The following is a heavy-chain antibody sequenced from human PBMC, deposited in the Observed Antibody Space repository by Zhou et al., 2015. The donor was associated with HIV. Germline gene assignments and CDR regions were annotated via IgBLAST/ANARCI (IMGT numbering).Heavy chain of an antibody. CDR2: IIPNLRTV. J-gene: IGHJ4*02. CDR3: ARASDYSHLTPSDH. V-gene: IGHV1-69*06. D-gene: IGHD4-11*01. CDR1: GGTFSSFG. Sequence: QVQLVQSGPEVKKPGSSVKVSCKSYGGTFSSFGFSWVRQAPGQGLEWMGGIIPNLRTVNYAQRFQGRVTITADKFTSTVSMELRGLRSEDTAVYFCARASDYSHLTPSDHWGRGTLVTVSS.